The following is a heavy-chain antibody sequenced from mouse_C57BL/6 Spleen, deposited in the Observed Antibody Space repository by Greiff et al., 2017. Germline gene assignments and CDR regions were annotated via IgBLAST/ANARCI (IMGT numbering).Heavy chain of an antibody. CDR2: ISDGGSYT. CDR1: GFTFSSYA. CDR3: ARDRCFAY. J-gene: IGHJ3*01. Sequence: DVKLEVSGGGLVKPGGSLKLSCAASGFTFSSYAMSWVRQTPEKRLEWVATISDGGSYTYYPDNVKGRFTISRDNAKNNLYLQMSHLKSEDTAMYYCARDRCFAYWGQGTLVTVSA. V-gene: IGHV5-4*01.